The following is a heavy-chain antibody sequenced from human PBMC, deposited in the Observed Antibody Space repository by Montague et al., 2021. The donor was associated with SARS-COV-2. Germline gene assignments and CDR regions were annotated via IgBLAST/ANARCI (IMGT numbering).Heavy chain of an antibody. J-gene: IGHJ3*02. CDR2: IYYSGSS. V-gene: IGHV4-39*01. D-gene: IGHD4-23*01. CDR1: GGFISSRSYY. CDR3: ARLRGDYGGTYDTFDI. Sequence: SETLSLTCTVSGGFISSRSYYWGWIRQPPGKGLEWIGSIYYSGSSYYNPFLKSRGTISVDTSKNQFSLKLSSVTAADTAVYYCARLRGDYGGTYDTFDIWGQGTMVTVSS.